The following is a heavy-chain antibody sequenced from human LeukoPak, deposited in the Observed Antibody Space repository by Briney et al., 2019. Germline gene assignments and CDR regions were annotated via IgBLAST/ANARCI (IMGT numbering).Heavy chain of an antibody. CDR1: GYTFTAYY. J-gene: IGHJ4*02. CDR3: ARQGSNSSGWYPVDD. D-gene: IGHD6-19*01. V-gene: IGHV1-2*02. Sequence: GASVKVSCKTSGYTFTAYYIHWLRQATGQGLEWIGWMNPNSGGTQYAQTFHGRVTLTRDTSISPAYLKLSSLTHDDMTVNFLARQGSNSSGWYPVDDWGQGTLVSVS. CDR2: MNPNSGGT.